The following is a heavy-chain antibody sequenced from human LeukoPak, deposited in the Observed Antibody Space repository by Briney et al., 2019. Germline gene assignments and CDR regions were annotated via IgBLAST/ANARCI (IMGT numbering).Heavy chain of an antibody. CDR2: VYPGDSDT. CDR1: GYSFTRYW. Sequence: GESLKISCQASGYSFTRYWIGWVRQMPGKGLEWMGIVYPGDSDTIYSPSFQGQVTISADRSITTAYLQLNRLETSDTATYSCARGLYYDSSGFFAAFWGRGTLVTVSS. D-gene: IGHD3-22*01. V-gene: IGHV5-51*01. CDR3: ARGLYYDSSGFFAAF. J-gene: IGHJ4*02.